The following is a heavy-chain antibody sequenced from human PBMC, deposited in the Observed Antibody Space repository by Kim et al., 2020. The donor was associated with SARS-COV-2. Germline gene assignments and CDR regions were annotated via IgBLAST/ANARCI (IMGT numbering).Heavy chain of an antibody. D-gene: IGHD6-13*01. CDR2: ISGDGGST. V-gene: IGHV3-43*02. CDR1: GFTFADYA. Sequence: GGSLRLSCAASGFTFADYAMHWVRQAPGQGLEWVSLISGDGGSTYYADSVKGRFTISRDNSKNSLYLQMNSLSTEDTALYYCAKEIKYSSSLLGYWGQGTLVTVSS. CDR3: AKEIKYSSSLLGY. J-gene: IGHJ4*02.